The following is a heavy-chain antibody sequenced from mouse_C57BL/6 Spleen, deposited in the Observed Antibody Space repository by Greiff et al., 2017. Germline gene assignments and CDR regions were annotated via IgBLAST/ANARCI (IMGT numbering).Heavy chain of an antibody. D-gene: IGHD1-1*02. CDR3: ARSVYGAMDY. J-gene: IGHJ4*01. CDR1: GYTFTSYD. V-gene: IGHV1-85*01. Sequence: QVQLQQSGPELVKPGASVKLSCKASGYTFTSYDINWVKQRPGQGLEWIGWIYPRDGSTTYNEKFKGKATLTVDTSSSTAYMELHSLTSEDSAVYFCARSVYGAMDYWGQGTSVTVSS. CDR2: IYPRDGST.